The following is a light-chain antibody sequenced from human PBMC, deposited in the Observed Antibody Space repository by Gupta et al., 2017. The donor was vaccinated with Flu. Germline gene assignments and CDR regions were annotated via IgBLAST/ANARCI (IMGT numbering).Light chain of an antibody. Sequence: SYELTQPPSVSVSPGQTARITCSGDALPKKYAYWYQQKSGQAPVLIIYEDRKRPSGIPERFSGSSSGTMATLTISGAQVEDEADYYCYSPDTSGNHRVFGGGTNLTVL. J-gene: IGLJ3*02. CDR3: YSPDTSGNHRV. V-gene: IGLV3-10*01. CDR1: ALPKKY. CDR2: EDR.